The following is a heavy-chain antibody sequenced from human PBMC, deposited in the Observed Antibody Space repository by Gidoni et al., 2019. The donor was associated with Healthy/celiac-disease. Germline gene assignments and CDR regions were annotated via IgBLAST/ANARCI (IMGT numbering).Heavy chain of an antibody. J-gene: IGHJ6*02. Sequence: QVQLVQSGAEVKKPGSSLKVSCKASGGTFSSYAIRWVRQAPGQGLEWMGGIIPIFGTANYAQKFQGRVTITADESTSTAYMELSSLRSEDTAVYYCARASFTMVQGVTLSYYYYGMDVWGQGTTVTVSS. CDR2: IIPIFGTA. CDR3: ARASFTMVQGVTLSYYYYGMDV. CDR1: GGTFSSYA. D-gene: IGHD3-10*01. V-gene: IGHV1-69*01.